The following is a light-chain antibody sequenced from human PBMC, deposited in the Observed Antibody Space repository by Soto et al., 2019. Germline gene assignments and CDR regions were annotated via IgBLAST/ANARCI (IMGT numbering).Light chain of an antibody. CDR1: QSVSSY. CDR3: QQYGNSPIT. CDR2: GTS. Sequence: EIVLTQSPATLSLSPGERVTLSCRANQSVSSYLAWYQQKPGQAPRLLIYGTSSRATGIPDRFSRSGSGTDFTLTISRLEPEDFAVYYCQQYGNSPITFGQGTRLEIK. V-gene: IGKV3-20*01. J-gene: IGKJ5*01.